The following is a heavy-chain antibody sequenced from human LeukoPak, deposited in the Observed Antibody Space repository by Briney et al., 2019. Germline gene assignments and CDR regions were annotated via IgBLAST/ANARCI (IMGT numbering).Heavy chain of an antibody. D-gene: IGHD3-3*01. Sequence: SLRLSCAASGFVFRNYFMSWVRQAPGKGLEWVASIKNDGSEKYYVDSVRGRYTISRDNTKNSLYLQMSSLRAEDTAVYYCATDRGWRTSGYYLYYFEYWGQGTLVTFSS. CDR3: ATDRGWRTSGYYLYYFEY. J-gene: IGHJ4*02. V-gene: IGHV3-7*01. CDR2: IKNDGSEK. CDR1: GFVFRNYF.